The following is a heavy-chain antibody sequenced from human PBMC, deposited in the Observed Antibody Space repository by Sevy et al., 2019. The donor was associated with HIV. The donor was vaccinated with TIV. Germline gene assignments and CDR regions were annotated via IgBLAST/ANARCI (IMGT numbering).Heavy chain of an antibody. CDR2: FDPEDGET. CDR3: ATHRAAVAGVGFDY. Sequence: ASVKVSCKVSGYTLTELSMHWVRQAPGKGLEWMGGFDPEDGETIYAQKFQGRVTMTEDTSTDTAYMELSSLRSEDTAVYYCATHRAAVAGVGFDYWGQGTLVTVSS. V-gene: IGHV1-24*01. J-gene: IGHJ4*02. D-gene: IGHD6-19*01. CDR1: GYTLTELS.